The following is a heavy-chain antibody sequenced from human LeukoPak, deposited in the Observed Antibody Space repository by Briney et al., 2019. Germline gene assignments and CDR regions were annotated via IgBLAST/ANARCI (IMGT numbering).Heavy chain of an antibody. CDR3: AKDPSYDILTGFDY. J-gene: IGHJ4*02. D-gene: IGHD3-9*01. Sequence: GGSLRLSCAASGFTVSSNYMSWVRQAPGKGLEWVSGISWNSGSIGYADSVKGRFTISRDNAKNSLYLQMNSLRAEDTALYYCAKDPSYDILTGFDYWGQGTLVTVSS. CDR1: GFTVSSNY. V-gene: IGHV3-9*01. CDR2: ISWNSGSI.